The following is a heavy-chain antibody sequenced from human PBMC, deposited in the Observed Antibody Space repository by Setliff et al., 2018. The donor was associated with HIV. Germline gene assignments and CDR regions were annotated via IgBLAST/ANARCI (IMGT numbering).Heavy chain of an antibody. Sequence: PSETLSLTCTLSGGSISSGTYYWSWNRQHPGKGLEWIGYIYYSGSTYYNPSLKSRVTISVDTSRNQFALKLSSVTAADTAVYYWARDGSDYYNLPGYFDHWGQGTPVTVSS. D-gene: IGHD3-3*01. CDR3: ARDGSDYYNLPGYFDH. V-gene: IGHV4-31*02. CDR2: IYYSGST. CDR1: GGSISSGTYY. J-gene: IGHJ4*02.